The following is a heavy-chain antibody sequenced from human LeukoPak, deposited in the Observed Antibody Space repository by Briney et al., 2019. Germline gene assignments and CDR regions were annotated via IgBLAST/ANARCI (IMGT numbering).Heavy chain of an antibody. Sequence: PSETLSLTCTVSGGSISSYYWSWIRQPPGKGLEWIGEINHSGSTNYNPSLKSRVTISVDTSKNQFSLKLSSVTAADTAVYYCARAGASGYYDFWSGYPQPRPFDYWGQGTLVTVSS. D-gene: IGHD3-3*01. CDR1: GGSISSYY. V-gene: IGHV4-34*01. CDR3: ARAGASGYYDFWSGYPQPRPFDY. J-gene: IGHJ4*02. CDR2: INHSGST.